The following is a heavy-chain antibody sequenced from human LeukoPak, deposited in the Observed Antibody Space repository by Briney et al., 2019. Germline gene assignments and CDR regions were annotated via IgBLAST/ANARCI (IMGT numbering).Heavy chain of an antibody. CDR1: GGSFSGYY. Sequence: SETLSLTCAVYGGSFSGYYWSWIRQPPGKGLEWIGEINHSGSTNYNPSLRSRVTISVDTSKNQFSLKLSSVTAADTAVYYCARRHDYGDYLFDYWGQGTLVTVSS. CDR2: INHSGST. J-gene: IGHJ4*02. CDR3: ARRHDYGDYLFDY. V-gene: IGHV4-34*01. D-gene: IGHD4-17*01.